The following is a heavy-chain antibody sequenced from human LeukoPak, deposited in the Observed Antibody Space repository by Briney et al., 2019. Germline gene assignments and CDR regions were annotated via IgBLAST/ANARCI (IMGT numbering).Heavy chain of an antibody. CDR1: GFTFSSYA. J-gene: IGHJ6*03. V-gene: IGHV3-30-3*01. CDR2: ISYDGSNK. Sequence: PGGSLRLSCAASGFTFSSYAMHWVRQAPGKGLEWVAVISYDGSNKYYADSVKGRFTISRDNSKNTLYLQMNSLRAEDTAVYYCAKGIGVPAAIGGDYYMDVWGKGTTVTVSS. D-gene: IGHD2-2*02. CDR3: AKGIGVPAAIGGDYYMDV.